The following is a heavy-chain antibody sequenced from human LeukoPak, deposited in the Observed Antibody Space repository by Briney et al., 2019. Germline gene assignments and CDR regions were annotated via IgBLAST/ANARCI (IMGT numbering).Heavy chain of an antibody. CDR2: IYYSGST. J-gene: IGHJ2*01. V-gene: IGHV4-39*01. Sequence: KSSETLSLTCTVSGGSTSSGSYYWGWIRQPPGKGLEWIGSIYYSGSTYYNPSLKSRVTISVDTSKNQFSLKLSSVTAADTAVYYCARNPPITIFGVVTYWYFDLWGRGTLVTVSS. CDR1: GGSTSSGSYY. CDR3: ARNPPITIFGVVTYWYFDL. D-gene: IGHD3-3*01.